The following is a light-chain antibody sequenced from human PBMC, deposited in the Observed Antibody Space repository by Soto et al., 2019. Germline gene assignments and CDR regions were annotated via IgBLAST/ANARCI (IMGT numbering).Light chain of an antibody. CDR3: QQRSNWRLT. V-gene: IGKV3-11*01. CDR1: QSVGSY. Sequence: EIVLTQSPATLSLSPGERATLSCRASQSVGSYLAWYQQKPGQAPRLLIYDASNRATGIPARFSGGGSGTDFTLTLSGLEPEDFAVDYCQQRSNWRLTFGGGTKVEIK. CDR2: DAS. J-gene: IGKJ4*01.